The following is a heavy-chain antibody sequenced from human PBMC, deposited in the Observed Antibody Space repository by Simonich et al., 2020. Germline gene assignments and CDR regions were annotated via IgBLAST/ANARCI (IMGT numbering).Heavy chain of an antibody. CDR2: INPNSGGT. J-gene: IGHJ3*02. D-gene: IGHD7-27*01. Sequence: QVQLVQSGAEVKKPGASVKVSCKASGYTFTGYYMHGVRQAPGQGLEWMGWINPNSGGTNYAQKVQGRVTMTRDTSISTAYMELSRLRSDDTAVYYCARGRLTGDKGAFDIWGQGTMVTVSS. CDR1: GYTFTGYY. CDR3: ARGRLTGDKGAFDI. V-gene: IGHV1-2*02.